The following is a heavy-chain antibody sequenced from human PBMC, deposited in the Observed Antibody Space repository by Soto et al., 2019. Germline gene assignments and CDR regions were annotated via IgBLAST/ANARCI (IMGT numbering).Heavy chain of an antibody. V-gene: IGHV3-23*01. D-gene: IGHD3-16*01. Sequence: ESLRLSCAASGFIFSSSAMSGVRQAPGKGLEWVSAISSSAGGTYYADSVKGRFTISRDNSKHTLYLQMNSLRAEDTAVYYCETGGGAYAFDIWGQGTMVIVSS. CDR3: ETGGGAYAFDI. CDR1: GFIFSSSA. CDR2: ISSSAGGT. J-gene: IGHJ3*02.